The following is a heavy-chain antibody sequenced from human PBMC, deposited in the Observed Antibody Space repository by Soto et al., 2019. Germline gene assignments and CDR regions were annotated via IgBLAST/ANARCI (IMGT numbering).Heavy chain of an antibody. D-gene: IGHD3-10*01. J-gene: IGHJ4*02. CDR3: ARNSGLKTGRLDY. CDR1: GYSLGRYTW. CDR2: VYYTGTT. V-gene: IGHV4-28*01. Sequence: HLQESGPGLVKPSDTLSLTCTVPGYSLGRYTWWAWIRQAPGKGLEWIGYVYYTGTTYYNLSLRKRVTRYVDSAKDQVSLSVASVTAADTAVYYCARNSGLKTGRLDYWGQGNLVTVAS.